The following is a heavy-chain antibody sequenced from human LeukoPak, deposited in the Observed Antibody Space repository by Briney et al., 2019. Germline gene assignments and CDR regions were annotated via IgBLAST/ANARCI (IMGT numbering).Heavy chain of an antibody. CDR1: GFTFSSYA. CDR3: ARSGFGDRAFDI. J-gene: IGHJ3*02. V-gene: IGHV3-64*01. D-gene: IGHD3-10*01. Sequence: PGGSLRLSCAASGFTFSSYAMHWVRQAPGKGLEYVSAISSNGGSTYYANSVKGRFTISRDNSKNTLYLQMGSLRAEDMAVYYCARSGFGDRAFDIWGQGTMVTVSS. CDR2: ISSNGGST.